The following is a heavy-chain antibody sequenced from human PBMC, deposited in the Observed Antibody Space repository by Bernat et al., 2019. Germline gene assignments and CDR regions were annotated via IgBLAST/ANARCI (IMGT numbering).Heavy chain of an antibody. D-gene: IGHD3-3*01. CDR2: ISSGSSYI. V-gene: IGHV3-21*05. CDR1: GFTFSSYS. CDR3: ARDLYDFWSAYYTVGDY. Sequence: EVQLVESGGGLVKPGGSLRLSCAASGFTFSSYSMNWVRQAPGKGLEWVSYISSGSSYIYYADSVKGRFTISRDNAKNSLYLQMNSLRAEDTAVYYCARDLYDFWSAYYTVGDYWGQGTLVTVSS. J-gene: IGHJ4*02.